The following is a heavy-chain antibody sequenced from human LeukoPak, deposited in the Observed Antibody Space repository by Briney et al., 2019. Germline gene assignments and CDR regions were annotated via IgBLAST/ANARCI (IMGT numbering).Heavy chain of an antibody. CDR1: GFSFSIYG. CDR2: IWHDGSHV. CDR3: AKDNDAYGDSYFDS. Sequence: GGSLRLSCAVSGFSFSIYGFLWVSQTPGKGLEWVAGIWHDGSHVYYSDPVKVRFTISRDNAKNTVYLQMDSLRVEDTAIYYCAKDNDAYGDSYFDSWGQGTLVTVSS. V-gene: IGHV3-33*06. D-gene: IGHD4-17*01. J-gene: IGHJ4*02.